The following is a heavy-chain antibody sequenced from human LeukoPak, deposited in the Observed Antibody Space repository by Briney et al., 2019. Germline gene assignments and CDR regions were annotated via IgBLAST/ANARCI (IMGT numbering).Heavy chain of an antibody. Sequence: PGGSLRLSCAASGIVFADYAMSWVRQAPGKGLEWVSAISGSGHMIFYADSVKGRFTISRDNSKNTLYLQMNTLRAEDTAVYYCAKEILRGNSQFDHWGQGTLVTVSS. CDR1: GIVFADYA. CDR2: ISGSGHMI. J-gene: IGHJ4*02. CDR3: AKEILRGNSQFDH. V-gene: IGHV3-23*01. D-gene: IGHD2/OR15-2a*01.